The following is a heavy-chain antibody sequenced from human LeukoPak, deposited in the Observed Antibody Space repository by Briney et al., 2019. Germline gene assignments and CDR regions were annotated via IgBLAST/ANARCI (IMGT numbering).Heavy chain of an antibody. CDR1: GGSISSSY. Sequence: PSETLSLTCTISGGSISSSYWSWIRQPPGKGLEWIGYCHYSGNTNYNPSLKSRDTISVDMSKNQFSLTLNSVTAADTAVYYCARSASSTSRSAFDIWGQGTRVTASS. J-gene: IGHJ3*02. V-gene: IGHV4-59*13. CDR2: CHYSGNT. CDR3: ARSASSTSRSAFDI.